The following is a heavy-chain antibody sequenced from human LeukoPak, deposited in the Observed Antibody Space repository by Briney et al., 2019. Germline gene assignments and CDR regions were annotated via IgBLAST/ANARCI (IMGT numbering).Heavy chain of an antibody. V-gene: IGHV4-38-2*01. Sequence: SETLSLTCAVSGYSISSGYYWGWIRQPPGKGLEWIGSIYHSGSTYYNPSLKSRVTISVDTSKNQFSLKLSSVTAADTAVYHCARHETPYSSSWRDYWGQGTLVTVSS. CDR3: ARHETPYSSSWRDY. J-gene: IGHJ4*02. CDR1: GYSISSGYY. CDR2: IYHSGST. D-gene: IGHD6-13*01.